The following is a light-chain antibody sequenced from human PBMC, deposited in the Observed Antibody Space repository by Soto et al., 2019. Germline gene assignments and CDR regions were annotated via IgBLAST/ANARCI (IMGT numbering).Light chain of an antibody. CDR3: CSYVGATTYV. CDR2: EGV. Sequence: QSALAQPASVSGAPGQSITISCSGTSSNSASYKIVAWDQQLPGKAQKVIIYEGVKRHSGVSDRVSSSTSGDTASLTISGLQAEDEAEYYCCSYVGATTYVFGSGTRSTS. V-gene: IGLV2-23*01. J-gene: IGLJ1*01. CDR1: SSNSASYKI.